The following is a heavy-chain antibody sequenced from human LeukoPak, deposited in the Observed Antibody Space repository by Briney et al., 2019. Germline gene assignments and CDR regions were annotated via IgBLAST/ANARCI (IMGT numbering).Heavy chain of an antibody. CDR3: VRGGGDY. CDR2: IKQDGIGK. J-gene: IGHJ4*02. D-gene: IGHD3-16*01. CDR1: GFTFSSYW. V-gene: IGHV3-7*01. Sequence: GGSLRLSCAASGFTFSSYWMSWVRQAPGKGLEWVANIKQDGIGKDYVDSVKGRFTISRDNAKNSLFLQMNSVRAEDTAMYYCVRGGGDYWGQGILVTVSS.